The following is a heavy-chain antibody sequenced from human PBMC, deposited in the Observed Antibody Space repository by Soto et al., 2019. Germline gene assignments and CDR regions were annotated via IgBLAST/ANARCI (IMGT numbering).Heavy chain of an antibody. CDR1: GFTLSTYA. CDR3: VRGYGPCNWFDP. CDR2: ISDSGGTI. D-gene: IGHD3-10*01. Sequence: GVSLRRSGEASGFTLSTYARNWVRQPPGKGLEWVSYISDSGGTIYFADSVKGRFTISRDNANNSVYLQMYSLRAEDTAVYYCVRGYGPCNWFDPWGQGT. J-gene: IGHJ5*02. V-gene: IGHV3-48*01.